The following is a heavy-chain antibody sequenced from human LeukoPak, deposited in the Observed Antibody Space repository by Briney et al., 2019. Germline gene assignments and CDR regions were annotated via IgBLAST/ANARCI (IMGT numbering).Heavy chain of an antibody. Sequence: SETLSLTCTVSGGSISSGDYYWSWIRQPPWKGLEWIGYIYYSGSTYYNPSLKSRVTISVDTSKNQFSLKLSSVTAADTAVYYCAREGIAAAGPFFDYWGQGTLVTVSS. CDR3: AREGIAAAGPFFDY. CDR2: IYYSGST. V-gene: IGHV4-30-4*08. J-gene: IGHJ4*02. D-gene: IGHD6-13*01. CDR1: GGSISSGDYY.